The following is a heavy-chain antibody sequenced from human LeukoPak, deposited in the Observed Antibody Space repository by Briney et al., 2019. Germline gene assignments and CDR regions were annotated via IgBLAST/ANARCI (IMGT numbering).Heavy chain of an antibody. CDR3: ARGFWIAAAGTYYYYGMDV. D-gene: IGHD6-13*01. Sequence: PSETLSLTCAVYGGSFSGYYWSWLRQPPGKGLEWIGEINHSGSTNYNPPLKSRVTISVDTSKNQFSLKLSSVTAADTAVYYCARGFWIAAAGTYYYYGMDVWGQGTTVTVSS. J-gene: IGHJ6*02. V-gene: IGHV4-34*01. CDR2: INHSGST. CDR1: GGSFSGYY.